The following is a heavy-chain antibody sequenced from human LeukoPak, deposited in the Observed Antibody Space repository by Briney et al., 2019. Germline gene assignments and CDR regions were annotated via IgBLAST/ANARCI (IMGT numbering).Heavy chain of an antibody. J-gene: IGHJ4*02. CDR2: LFNSGST. CDR3: ARAVADNTFDY. D-gene: IGHD1-1*01. V-gene: IGHV4-59*08. CDR1: GGSISSYY. Sequence: PSETLSLTCTVSGGSISSYYWSWMRQPPGKGLEWIGHLFNSGSTNYNPSLQSRVTISVDTSKNQFSPRLSSVIAADTAVYYCARAVADNTFDYWGPGTLVIVSS.